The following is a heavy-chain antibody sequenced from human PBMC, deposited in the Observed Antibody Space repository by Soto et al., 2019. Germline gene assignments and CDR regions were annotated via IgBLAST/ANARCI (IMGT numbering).Heavy chain of an antibody. CDR3: ARGIEQWLVNWFDP. V-gene: IGHV1-8*01. D-gene: IGHD6-19*01. Sequence: ASVKVSCKASGYTFTSYDINWVRQATGQGLEWMGWMNPNSGNTGYAQKFQGRVTMTRNTSIRTAYMELSSLRSEDTAVYYCARGIEQWLVNWFDPWGQGTLVTVSS. J-gene: IGHJ5*02. CDR2: MNPNSGNT. CDR1: GYTFTSYD.